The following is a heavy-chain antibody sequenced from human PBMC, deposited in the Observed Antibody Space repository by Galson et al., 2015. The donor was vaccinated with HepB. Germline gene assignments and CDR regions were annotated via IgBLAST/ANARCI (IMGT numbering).Heavy chain of an antibody. Sequence: SLRLSCAASGFTFSSYAMHWVRQAPGKGLEWVAVISYDGSNKYYADSVKGRFTISRDNSKSTLYLQMNSLRAEDTAVYYCARDNRGYNYWGQGTLVTVSS. D-gene: IGHD1-14*01. V-gene: IGHV3-30*04. CDR2: ISYDGSNK. CDR1: GFTFSSYA. J-gene: IGHJ4*02. CDR3: ARDNRGYNY.